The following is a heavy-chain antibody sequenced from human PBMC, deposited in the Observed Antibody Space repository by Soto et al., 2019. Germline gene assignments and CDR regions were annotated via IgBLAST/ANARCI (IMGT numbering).Heavy chain of an antibody. Sequence: EVQLVESGGGLVQPGGSLRLSCAASGFTFSSYWMSWVRQAPGKGLEWVANIKQDGSEKYYVDSVKGRFTISRDNAKNSLXLXMNXXXXEXTXXXXXXXXXXVXXVAGTXRYYYYYGMDVWGQGTTVTVSS. V-gene: IGHV3-7*01. D-gene: IGHD6-19*01. CDR2: IKQDGSEK. CDR1: GFTFSSYW. J-gene: IGHJ6*02. CDR3: XXXXXVXXVAGTXRYYYYYGMDV.